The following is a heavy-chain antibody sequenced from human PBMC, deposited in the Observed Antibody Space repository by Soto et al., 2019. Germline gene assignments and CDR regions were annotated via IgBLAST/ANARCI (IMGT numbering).Heavy chain of an antibody. CDR3: ARDHGSYPNT. V-gene: IGHV4-59*01. CDR2: VYYSGAA. CDR1: GGAITSDF. Sequence: PSETLSLTCNVSGGAITSDFWSWIRQPPGKGLEWIGYVYYSGAADYNPSPKPRVTISIATSKTQFSLRLASATAADTGVYYCARDHGSYPNTWGQGILVTVSS. J-gene: IGHJ1*01. D-gene: IGHD3-16*02.